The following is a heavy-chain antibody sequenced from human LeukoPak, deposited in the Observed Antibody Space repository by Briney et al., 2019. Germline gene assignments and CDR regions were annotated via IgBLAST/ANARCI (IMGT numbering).Heavy chain of an antibody. D-gene: IGHD1-26*01. Sequence: PGGSLRLSCAASGFTFSNAWMSWVRQAPGKGLEWGGRIKSKTDGGTTDYAAPVKGRFTISRDDSKNTLYLQMNSLKTEDTAVYYCTTGRSGSYYYPPDFDYWGQGTLVTVSS. CDR1: GFTFSNAW. J-gene: IGHJ4*02. CDR2: IKSKTDGGTT. CDR3: TTGRSGSYYYPPDFDY. V-gene: IGHV3-15*01.